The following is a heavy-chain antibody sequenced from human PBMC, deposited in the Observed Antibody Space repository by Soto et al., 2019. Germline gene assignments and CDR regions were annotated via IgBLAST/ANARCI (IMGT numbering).Heavy chain of an antibody. V-gene: IGHV1-18*01. J-gene: IGHJ5*02. CDR2: ISAYNGNT. CDR1: GYTFTSYG. Sequence: ASVKVSCKASGYTFTSYGISWVRQAPGQGLEWMGWISAYNGNTNYAQKLQGRVTMTTDTSTSTAYMELRSLRSDDTAVYYCARDSYCSSTSCPRGWFDPWGQGTLVTVSS. D-gene: IGHD2-2*01. CDR3: ARDSYCSSTSCPRGWFDP.